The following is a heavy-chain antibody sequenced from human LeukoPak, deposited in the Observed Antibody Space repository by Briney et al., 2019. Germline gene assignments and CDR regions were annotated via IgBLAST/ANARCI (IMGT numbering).Heavy chain of an antibody. CDR2: VSGGGGAT. CDR1: GFTFTDYA. J-gene: IGHJ4*02. CDR3: AKSGTACRTGSCYSHYFDF. D-gene: IGHD2-15*01. Sequence: GGSLRLSCAASGFTFTDYAMSWVRQAPGKGLQWVSAVSGGGGATSYADSVKGRFTISRDNSKNTLYLQLNSLRAEDTAVYYCAKSGTACRTGSCYSHYFDFWGQGTLVTVSS. V-gene: IGHV3-23*01.